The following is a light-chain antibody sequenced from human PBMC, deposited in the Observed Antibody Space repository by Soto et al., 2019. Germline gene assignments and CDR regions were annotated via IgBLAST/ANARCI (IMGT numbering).Light chain of an antibody. Sequence: DIQLTQSPSFLSASVGDRVTITCRASQGISSYLAWYQQKPGKAPKLLINAASTLQSGVPSRFSGNGSGTEFILMISSLQHEDLATYYCQQLNSSSFTVGPGTKVDIK. J-gene: IGKJ3*01. CDR1: QGISSY. V-gene: IGKV1-9*01. CDR2: AAS. CDR3: QQLNSSSFT.